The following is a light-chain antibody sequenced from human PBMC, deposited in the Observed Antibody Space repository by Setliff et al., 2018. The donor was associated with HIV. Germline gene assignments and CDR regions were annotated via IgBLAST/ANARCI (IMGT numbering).Light chain of an antibody. CDR1: SSNVGKYGF. V-gene: IGLV2-23*02. CDR2: EVS. J-gene: IGLJ1*01. Sequence: QSALAQPASVSGSPGQSITISCTGNSSNVGKYGFVSWYRQYPGKAPQLTIYEVSKRPSGVSKRFSGSKSGNEASLTISGLQADDEADYYCTSYAGSKTFGVFGTGTKVTV. CDR3: TSYAGSKTFGV.